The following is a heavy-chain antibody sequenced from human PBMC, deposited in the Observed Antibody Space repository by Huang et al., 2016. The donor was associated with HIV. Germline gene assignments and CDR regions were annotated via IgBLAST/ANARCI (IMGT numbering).Heavy chain of an antibody. CDR3: ARPLLGYSYGYYFDQ. J-gene: IGHJ4*02. CDR2: IYPGYSDT. Sequence: EVQLVQSGAEVKKPGEALKISCKGSGFSFTNYWIGWVRQMPGKGLEWMGVIYPGYSDTTYSPSYEGQVTISADKSINTAYLQWSSLKTSDSAIYYCARPLLGYSYGYYFDQWGQGTLVTVSS. CDR1: GFSFTNYW. V-gene: IGHV5-51*03. D-gene: IGHD5-18*01.